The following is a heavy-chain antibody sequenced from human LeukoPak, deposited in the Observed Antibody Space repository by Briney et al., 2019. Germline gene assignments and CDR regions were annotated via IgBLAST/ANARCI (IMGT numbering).Heavy chain of an antibody. D-gene: IGHD3/OR15-3a*01. CDR2: INSDGSGA. J-gene: IGHJ5*02. Sequence: GGSLRLSCAASGFTFSSYAMSWVRQAPGKGLEWVSRINSDGSGADYADSVKGRFTISRDNAKNTLYLQMNSLRAEDTAVYYCARGGLLRNDDGDWFDPWGQGTLVTVSS. CDR1: GFTFSSYA. CDR3: ARGGLLRNDDGDWFDP. V-gene: IGHV3-74*01.